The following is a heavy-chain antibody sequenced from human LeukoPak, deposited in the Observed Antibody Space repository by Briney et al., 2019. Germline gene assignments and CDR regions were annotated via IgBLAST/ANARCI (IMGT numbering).Heavy chain of an antibody. Sequence: GGSLRLSCAASGFSFSNYAMSWVRQTPGQGLEWVSTITGSGDSTFYADSMKGRFTISRHNSKNTLYLLMSSLRAEDTAVYYCAKGLAGDYWGQGTLVTVSS. D-gene: IGHD6-19*01. J-gene: IGHJ4*02. CDR1: GFSFSNYA. CDR3: AKGLAGDY. V-gene: IGHV3-23*01. CDR2: ITGSGDST.